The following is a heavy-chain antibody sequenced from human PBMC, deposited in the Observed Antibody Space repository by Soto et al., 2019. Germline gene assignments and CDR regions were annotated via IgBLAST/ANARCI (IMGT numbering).Heavy chain of an antibody. V-gene: IGHV1-46*01. Sequence: ASVKVSCKASGYTLTGYFVHWVRQAPGQGLEWMGIINPSGGSTSYAQKFQGRVTMTRDTSTSTVYMELSSLRSEDTAVYYCARSSRDFWSGSPPGDYYGMDVWGQGTTVTVSS. CDR3: ARSSRDFWSGSPPGDYYGMDV. CDR2: INPSGGST. CDR1: GYTLTGYF. D-gene: IGHD3-3*01. J-gene: IGHJ6*02.